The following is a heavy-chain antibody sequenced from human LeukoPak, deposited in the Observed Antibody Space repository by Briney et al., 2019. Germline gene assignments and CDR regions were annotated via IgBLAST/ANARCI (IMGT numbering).Heavy chain of an antibody. CDR1: GFSLSDYW. CDR3: ARFRGGSYGFGHS. CDR2: INSDGSTT. D-gene: IGHD5-18*01. Sequence: SGGSLRLSCAASGFSLSDYWMHWVRQVPGKGLVWVSRINSDGSTTNYADSVKGRFTISRDNAKNTLYLQMNSLRAEDTAVYFCARFRGGSYGFGHSWGQGTLVTVSS. J-gene: IGHJ4*02. V-gene: IGHV3-74*01.